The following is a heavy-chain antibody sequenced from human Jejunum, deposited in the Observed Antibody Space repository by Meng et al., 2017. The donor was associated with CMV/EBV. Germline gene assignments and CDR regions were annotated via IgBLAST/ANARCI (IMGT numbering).Heavy chain of an antibody. D-gene: IGHD1-1*01. Sequence: FSHTSSPVGVGWLRQPPGKALEWLAFIYWDNDKRYNPSLKNRLTITKDAPKNQVVLTMTNMDPADTATYHCVHRKDYSGNWNGGSADFWGPGALVTVSS. CDR3: VHRKDYSGNWNGGSADF. V-gene: IGHV2-5*02. J-gene: IGHJ4*02. CDR1: FSHTSSPVG. CDR2: IYWDNDK.